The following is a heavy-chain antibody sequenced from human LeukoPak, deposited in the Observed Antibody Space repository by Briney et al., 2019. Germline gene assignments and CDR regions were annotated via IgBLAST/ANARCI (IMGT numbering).Heavy chain of an antibody. CDR2: IRGKSYGETT. D-gene: IGHD2-21*01. CDR3: SGLTPGVVIAVPFDP. V-gene: IGHV3-49*03. Sequence: PGGSLRLSCTASGFTFVNYAMSWFRQAPGKGLEWVGFIRGKSYGETTEYAASVKDRFSISRDDSKSVAYLQMNNLKIEDTAVYYCSGLTPGVVIAVPFDPWGQGTLVAVSS. J-gene: IGHJ5*02. CDR1: GFTFVNYA.